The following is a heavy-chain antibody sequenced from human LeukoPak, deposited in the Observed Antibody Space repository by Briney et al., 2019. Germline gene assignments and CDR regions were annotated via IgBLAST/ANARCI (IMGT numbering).Heavy chain of an antibody. CDR3: AKRAYSDNDSRAFDI. J-gene: IGHJ3*02. CDR1: GFTFSNYH. CDR2: ISSSSDYI. Sequence: PGGSLRLSCAASGFTFSNYHMDWVRQAPGKGLDWVSFISSSSDYISYADSVKGRFTISRDNAKNSLFLQINSLRAEDTALYYCAKRAYSDNDSRAFDIWGQGTMVIVSS. V-gene: IGHV3-21*01. D-gene: IGHD5-12*01.